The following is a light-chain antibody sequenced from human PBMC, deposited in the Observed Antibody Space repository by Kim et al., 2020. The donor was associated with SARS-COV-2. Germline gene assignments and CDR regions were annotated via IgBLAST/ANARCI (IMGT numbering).Light chain of an antibody. Sequence: SSELTQDPTVSVALGQTVTITCQGDSLRTYYASWYQQKPGQAHFLVIYDKDKRPSGIPDRFSGSYSGNTASLTITGAQAEDEADYFCSSRGNTGFHRLFG. J-gene: IGLJ3*02. CDR3: SSRGNTGFHRL. CDR1: SLRTYY. V-gene: IGLV3-19*01. CDR2: DKD.